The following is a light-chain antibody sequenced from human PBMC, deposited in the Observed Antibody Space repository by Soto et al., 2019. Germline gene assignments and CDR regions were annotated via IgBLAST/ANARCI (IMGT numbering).Light chain of an antibody. Sequence: HSVLTQPPSVSGAPGQRVTISCTGSSSNIGAGYDVHWYQQLPGTAPKLLVYGNTNRPSGVPDRFSGSKSGTSASLAITGLQAEDEADYYCQSYDNSPSAHSVFGTGTKVTVL. V-gene: IGLV1-40*01. CDR2: GNT. CDR1: SSNIGAGYD. J-gene: IGLJ1*01. CDR3: QSYDNSPSAHSV.